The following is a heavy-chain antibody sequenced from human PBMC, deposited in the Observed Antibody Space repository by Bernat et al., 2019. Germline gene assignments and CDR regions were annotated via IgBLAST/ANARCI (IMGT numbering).Heavy chain of an antibody. Sequence: QVQLVESGGGVVQPGTSLRLSCVASGFTFSNYGMHWVRQAPGKVLEWGAFIWYDSSNSYYADSVRGRFTISKDSSKKTLFLQMNSLRTEDTGVYYCAREGWSAMAAAGTGADYWGQGTLVSVSS. CDR2: IWYDSSNS. V-gene: IGHV3-33*01. J-gene: IGHJ4*02. D-gene: IGHD6-25*01. CDR1: GFTFSNYG. CDR3: AREGWSAMAAAGTGADY.